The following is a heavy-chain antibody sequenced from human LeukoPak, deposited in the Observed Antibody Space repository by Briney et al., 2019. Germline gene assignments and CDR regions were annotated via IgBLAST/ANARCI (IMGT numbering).Heavy chain of an antibody. CDR1: GGTFSSYA. J-gene: IGHJ4*02. V-gene: IGHV1-69*13. CDR3: ARGYSSGWYGPYYFDY. CDR2: IIPIFGTA. Sequence: SVKVSCKASGGTFSSYAISWVRQAPGQGLEWMGGIIPIFGTANYAQKFRGRVTITADESTSTAYMELSSLRSEDTAVYYCARGYSSGWYGPYYFDYWGQGTLVTVSS. D-gene: IGHD6-19*01.